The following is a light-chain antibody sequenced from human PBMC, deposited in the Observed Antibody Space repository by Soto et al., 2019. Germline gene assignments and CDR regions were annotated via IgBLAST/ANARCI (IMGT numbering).Light chain of an antibody. Sequence: DIVMTQSPATLSVSPWERATLSCRASQSVSINCACYQQKPGQAPRLLIYGASTRATGIPARFSGSGSGTEFTLTISSLQSEDFAVYYCQQYNNWPMYTFGQGTKLEIK. CDR1: QSVSIN. J-gene: IGKJ2*01. CDR3: QQYNNWPMYT. CDR2: GAS. V-gene: IGKV3-15*01.